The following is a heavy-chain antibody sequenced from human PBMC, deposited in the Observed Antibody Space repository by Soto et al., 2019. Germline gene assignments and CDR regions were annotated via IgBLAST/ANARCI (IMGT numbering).Heavy chain of an antibody. CDR2: ISAYNGNT. CDR3: ARDYYYDSSGSNYNWFDP. CDR1: GYTFTSYG. V-gene: IGHV1-18*04. D-gene: IGHD3-22*01. Sequence: ASVKVSCKASGYTFTSYGISWVRQAPGQGLEWMGWISAYNGNTNYAQKLQGRVTMTTDTSTSTAYMELRSLRSDDTAVYYCARDYYYDSSGSNYNWFDPWGQGTLVTVSS. J-gene: IGHJ5*02.